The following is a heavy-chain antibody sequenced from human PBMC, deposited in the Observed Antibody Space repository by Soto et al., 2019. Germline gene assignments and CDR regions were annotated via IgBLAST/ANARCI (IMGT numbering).Heavy chain of an antibody. Sequence: PWETLSLTCTVSGDSIRDSFWSWVRQPPGKGLEWIGLVHHTGNTNYNPSLETRVTMLIDASANHFSLTLTSVTPADAAIYYCARGREDHVDHHFGHLFDSWGQGTLVTVSS. V-gene: IGHV4-59*01. D-gene: IGHD3-10*01. J-gene: IGHJ4*02. CDR3: ARGREDHVDHHFGHLFDS. CDR2: VHHTGNT. CDR1: GDSIRDSF.